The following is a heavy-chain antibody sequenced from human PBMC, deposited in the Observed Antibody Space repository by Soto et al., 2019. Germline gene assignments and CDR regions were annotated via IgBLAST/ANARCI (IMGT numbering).Heavy chain of an antibody. J-gene: IGHJ5*02. CDR1: CGSISSYY. D-gene: IGHD3-3*01. CDR2: IYYSGST. V-gene: IGHV4-59*01. CDR3: ARNEVGDFWSGYYIRRDWFDP. Sequence: SETLSLTCTVSCGSISSYYWSWIRQPPGKGLEWIGYIYYSGSTNYNPSLKSRVTISVDTSKNQFSLKLSSVTAADTAVYYCARNEVGDFWSGYYIRRDWFDPWGQGTLVTVSS.